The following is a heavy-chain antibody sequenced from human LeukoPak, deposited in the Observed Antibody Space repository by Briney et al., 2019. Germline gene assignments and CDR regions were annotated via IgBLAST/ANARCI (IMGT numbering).Heavy chain of an antibody. V-gene: IGHV4-59*01. CDR1: GGSISSYY. D-gene: IGHD5-24*01. CDR3: ARVPGQLISPGRGMDV. CDR2: IYYSGST. J-gene: IGHJ6*02. Sequence: SETLSLTCTVSGGSISSYYWSWIRQPPGKGVEWIGYIYYSGSTNYNPSLKSRVTISVDTSKNQFSLKLSSVTAADTAVYYCARVPGQLISPGRGMDVWGQGTTVTVSS.